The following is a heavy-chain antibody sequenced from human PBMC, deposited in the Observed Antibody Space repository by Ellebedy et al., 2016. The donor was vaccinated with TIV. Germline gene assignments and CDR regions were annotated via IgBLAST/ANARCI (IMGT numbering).Heavy chain of an antibody. CDR3: ARDRGDYSISGP. CDR1: GFTFGRYW. J-gene: IGHJ5*02. V-gene: IGHV3-74*01. Sequence: GGSLRLSXVASGFTFGRYWMHWVRQAPWNKLVWVSRIKSDGSSTTYADSVKGRFTTSRDNARNTLYLQMNSLRGEDTAVYFCARDRGDYSISGPWGQGTLVTVSS. CDR2: IKSDGSST. D-gene: IGHD4-11*01.